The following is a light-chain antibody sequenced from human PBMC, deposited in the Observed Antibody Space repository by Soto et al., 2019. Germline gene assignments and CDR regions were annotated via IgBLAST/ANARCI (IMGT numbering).Light chain of an antibody. CDR2: GAS. CDR3: QQYGTSPWT. V-gene: IGKV3-20*01. J-gene: IGKJ1*01. CDR1: QSVSNSY. Sequence: EIVLTQSPGTLSLSPGERATLSCRARQSVSNSYLAWYHQKPGRAPRLVIYGASSRATGIPDRFSGSGSGADFTLTISRLEPEDFAVYYCQQYGTSPWTFGQGTRVEIK.